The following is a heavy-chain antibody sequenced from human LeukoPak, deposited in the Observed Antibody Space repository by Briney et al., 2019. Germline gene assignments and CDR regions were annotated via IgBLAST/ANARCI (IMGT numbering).Heavy chain of an antibody. Sequence: SETLSLTCAVYGGSFSGYYWSWIRQPPGKGLEWIGEINHSGSTNYNPSLKSRVTISVDTSKNQFSLKLGSVTAADTAVYYCATGPGYYYDSSGYQNGMDVWGQGTTVTVSS. D-gene: IGHD3-22*01. J-gene: IGHJ6*02. CDR2: INHSGST. CDR1: GGSFSGYY. V-gene: IGHV4-34*01. CDR3: ATGPGYYYDSSGYQNGMDV.